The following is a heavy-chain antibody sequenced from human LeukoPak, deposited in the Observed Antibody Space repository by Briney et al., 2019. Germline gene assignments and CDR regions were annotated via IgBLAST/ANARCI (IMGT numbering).Heavy chain of an antibody. CDR1: GFTFNNYV. J-gene: IGHJ4*02. CDR2: ISASAAMT. CDR3: AKDRSIGTYYTFDH. D-gene: IGHD1-26*01. V-gene: IGHV3-23*01. Sequence: PGGSLRLSCAASGFTFNNYVMTWVRQAPGKGLEWVSSISASAAMTYYADSVRGRFTVYRDNSNNTLYLQMSSLTAADTAVYYCAKDRSIGTYYTFDHWGQGTLVTVSS.